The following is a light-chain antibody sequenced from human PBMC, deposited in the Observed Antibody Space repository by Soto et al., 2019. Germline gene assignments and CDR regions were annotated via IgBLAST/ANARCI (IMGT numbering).Light chain of an antibody. V-gene: IGKV3-11*01. CDR3: QQRSDWPPSPT. CDR1: QSVSSS. CDR2: AAS. Sequence: EIVLTQCPATLSLSPGERATLSCRASQSVSSSLAWYQQKPGQAPRLLIYAASNRATGIPTRFSGSGSGTDFTLTISSLEPEDFGVYSCQQRSDWPPSPTFGGGTKLDIK. J-gene: IGKJ4*01.